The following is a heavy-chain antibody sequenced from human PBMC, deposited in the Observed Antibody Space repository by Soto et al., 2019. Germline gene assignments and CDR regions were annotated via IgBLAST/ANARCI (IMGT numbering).Heavy chain of an antibody. Sequence: QITLKESGPTLVKPTQTLTLTCTLSGFSLSTSGVGVGWIRQPPGKALEWLTLIYWDDDKRYSPSLKSRLTITKVTSNNQVVLTMTNMDPVDTATNYCALRGGYCSGGSCDCIWFGPWGQGTLVTVSS. J-gene: IGHJ5*02. D-gene: IGHD2-15*01. CDR3: ALRGGYCSGGSCDCIWFGP. CDR1: GFSLSTSGVG. CDR2: IYWDDDK. V-gene: IGHV2-5*02.